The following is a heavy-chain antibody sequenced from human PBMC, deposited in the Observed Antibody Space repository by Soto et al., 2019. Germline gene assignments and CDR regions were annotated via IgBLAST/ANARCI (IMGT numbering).Heavy chain of an antibody. CDR1: GYTFTGYY. CDR2: INPNSGGT. CDR3: ARNYYDSSGYPGY. D-gene: IGHD3-22*01. Sequence: ASVKVSCKASGYTFTGYYMHWVRQAPGQGLEWMGWINPNSGGTNYAQKFQGRVTMTRDTSISTAYMELSRLRSDDTAVYYCARNYYDSSGYPGYWGQGTLVTVSS. J-gene: IGHJ4*02. V-gene: IGHV1-2*02.